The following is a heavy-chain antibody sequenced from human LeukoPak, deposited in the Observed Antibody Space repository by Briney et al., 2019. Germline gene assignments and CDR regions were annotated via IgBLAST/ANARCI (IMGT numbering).Heavy chain of an antibody. Sequence: ASVKVSCKASGGTFSSYAISWVRQAPGQGLEWMGGIIPIFGTANYAQKFQGRVTITADESTSTAYMELSSLRSEDTAVYYCARVGSSEVWFDPWGQGTLVTVSS. CDR1: GGTFSSYA. V-gene: IGHV1-69*13. D-gene: IGHD3-22*01. CDR2: IIPIFGTA. J-gene: IGHJ5*02. CDR3: ARVGSSEVWFDP.